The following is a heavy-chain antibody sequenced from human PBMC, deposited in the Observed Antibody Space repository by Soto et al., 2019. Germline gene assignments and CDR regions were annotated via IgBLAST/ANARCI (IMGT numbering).Heavy chain of an antibody. Sequence: GGSLRLSCAASGFTFSSYAMSWVRQAPGKGLEWVSAISGSGGSTYYADSVKGRFTISRDNSKNTLYLQMNSLRAEDTAVYYCARDRDIVLMVYAMVYWGQGTLVTVSS. V-gene: IGHV3-23*01. CDR3: ARDRDIVLMVYAMVY. CDR2: ISGSGGST. D-gene: IGHD2-8*01. CDR1: GFTFSSYA. J-gene: IGHJ4*02.